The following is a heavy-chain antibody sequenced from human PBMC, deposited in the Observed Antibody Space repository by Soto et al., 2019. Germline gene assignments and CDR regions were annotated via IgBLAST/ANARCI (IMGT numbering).Heavy chain of an antibody. V-gene: IGHV4-34*01. CDR2: INHSGST. Sequence: ATLSLTCAVYGGSFSGYYWSWIRQPPGKGLEWIGEINHSGSTNYNPSLKSRVTISVETSRNQFSLKLSSVTAADTAVYYCAREKPYSSSWYHDYWGQGTLVTVSS. CDR1: GGSFSGYY. J-gene: IGHJ4*02. CDR3: AREKPYSSSWYHDY. D-gene: IGHD6-13*01.